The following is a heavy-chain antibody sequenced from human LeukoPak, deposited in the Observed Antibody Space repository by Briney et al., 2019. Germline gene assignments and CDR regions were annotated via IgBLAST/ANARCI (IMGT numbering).Heavy chain of an antibody. D-gene: IGHD4-17*01. Sequence: SETLSLTCTVSGGSISSYYWNWIRQPAGKGLEWIGRIYISGSTINNPSLKSRVTMSVDTSKNQFSLKLSSVTAADTAVYYCAQENGDYFDAFDIWGQGTMVTVSS. CDR2: IYISGST. V-gene: IGHV4-4*07. CDR3: AQENGDYFDAFDI. CDR1: GGSISSYY. J-gene: IGHJ3*02.